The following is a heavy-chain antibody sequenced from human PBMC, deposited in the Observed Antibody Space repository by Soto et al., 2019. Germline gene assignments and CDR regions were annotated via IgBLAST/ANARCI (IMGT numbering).Heavy chain of an antibody. Sequence: QVQLQESGPGLVKPSETLSLTCTVSGGSISSYYWSWIRQPPGKGLEWIGYIYYSGSTNYDPSLKRRGTTSVDTSKNQFSLKLSSVTAADTAVYYCAGRYGGNLDYWGQGTLVTVSS. D-gene: IGHD2-15*01. J-gene: IGHJ4*02. CDR1: GGSISSYY. CDR3: AGRYGGNLDY. V-gene: IGHV4-59*08. CDR2: IYYSGST.